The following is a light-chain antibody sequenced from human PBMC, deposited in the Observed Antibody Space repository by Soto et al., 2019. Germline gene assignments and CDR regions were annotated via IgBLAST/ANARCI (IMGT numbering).Light chain of an antibody. Sequence: QSALTQPASVSGSPGQSITTSCTGTSSDVGGYNYVSWYQQQPGKAPKFMIYDVTNRPSGVSNRFSGSKSGNTASLTISGLQAEDEADYYCCSYTTSNTRQIVFGTGTKVTVL. CDR1: SSDVGGYNY. J-gene: IGLJ1*01. CDR2: DVT. CDR3: CSYTTSNTRQIV. V-gene: IGLV2-14*01.